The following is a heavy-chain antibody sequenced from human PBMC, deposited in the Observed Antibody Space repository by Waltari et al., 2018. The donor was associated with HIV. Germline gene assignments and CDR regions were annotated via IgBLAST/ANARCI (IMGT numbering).Heavy chain of an antibody. CDR3: ASIAYCGGDCYPRGMDV. D-gene: IGHD2-21*02. J-gene: IGHJ6*02. V-gene: IGHV3-66*01. CDR2: IYSGGCT. Sequence: EVQLVESGGGLVQPGGSLRLSCAASGFTVSSNYMSWVRQAPGKGLEWVSGIYSGGCTYYADSVRGRFTNSRDNAKNTLYLQMNSLRAEDTAVYYCASIAYCGGDCYPRGMDVWGQGTTVTVSS. CDR1: GFTVSSNY.